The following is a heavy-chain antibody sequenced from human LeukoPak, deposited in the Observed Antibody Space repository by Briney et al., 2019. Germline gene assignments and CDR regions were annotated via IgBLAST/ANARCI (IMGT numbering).Heavy chain of an antibody. CDR3: ARFLAGFPYYGGMDV. V-gene: IGHV1-18*01. D-gene: IGHD3/OR15-3a*01. CDR2: ISAYNGNT. J-gene: IGHJ6*02. Sequence: GASVKVSCKASGYTFTSYGISWVRQAPGQGLEWMGWISAYNGNTNYAQKLQGRVTMTTGTSTSTAYMELRSLRSDDTAVYYCARFLAGFPYYGGMDVWGQGTTVTVSS. CDR1: GYTFTSYG.